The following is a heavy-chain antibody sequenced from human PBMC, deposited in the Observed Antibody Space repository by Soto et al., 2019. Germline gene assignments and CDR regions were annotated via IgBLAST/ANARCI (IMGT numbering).Heavy chain of an antibody. J-gene: IGHJ4*02. D-gene: IGHD3-16*01. CDR1: GFTFIGFG. CDR2: IWYDGSDK. Sequence: PWGSLRLSCAASGFTFIGFGMHFFRQAPCKGLEWVATIWYDGSDKYYADSVKGRFTISRDNSKNTLYLQMNSLRAEDTAVYHCAFGNLSYYFDFWGQGTPVTVSS. V-gene: IGHV3-33*01. CDR3: AFGNLSYYFDF.